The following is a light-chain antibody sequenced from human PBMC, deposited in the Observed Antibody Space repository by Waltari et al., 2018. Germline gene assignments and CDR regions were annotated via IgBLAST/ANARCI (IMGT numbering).Light chain of an antibody. CDR3: HQRLIWPYT. CDR2: DAS. J-gene: IGKJ2*01. V-gene: IGKV3-11*01. Sequence: IVLTQSPATLSLSPGERATLSCRASQSVGSYLAWYQQKPGQAPRLLIYDASNRATGIPARFSGSGSGTDFTFTISSLESEDFVVYYCHQRLIWPYTFGQGTKLEIK. CDR1: QSVGSY.